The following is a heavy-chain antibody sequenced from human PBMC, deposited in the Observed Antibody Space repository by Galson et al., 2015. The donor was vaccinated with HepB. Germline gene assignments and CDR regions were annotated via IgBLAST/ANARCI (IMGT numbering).Heavy chain of an antibody. CDR1: GFTFSSYW. J-gene: IGHJ5*02. V-gene: IGHV3-7*03. D-gene: IGHD6-19*01. CDR3: ARSGRRYSSGPDL. Sequence: SLRLSCAASGFTFSSYWMSWVRQAPGKGLEWVANIKQDGSEKYYVDSVKGRFTISRDNAKNSLYLQMNSLRAEDTAVYYCARSGRRYSSGPDLWGQGTLVTVSS. CDR2: IKQDGSEK.